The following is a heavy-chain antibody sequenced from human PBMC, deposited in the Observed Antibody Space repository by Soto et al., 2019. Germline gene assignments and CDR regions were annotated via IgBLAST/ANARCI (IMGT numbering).Heavy chain of an antibody. Sequence: SLKVSCKASGGTFSSYAISWVRQAPGQGLEWMGGIIPIFGTANYAQKFQGRVTITADESTSTAYMELSSLRSEDTAVYYCASLIEYGSSSASCFDPWGQGTLVTVSS. V-gene: IGHV1-69*13. J-gene: IGHJ5*02. CDR2: IIPIFGTA. CDR1: GGTFSSYA. CDR3: ASLIEYGSSSASCFDP. D-gene: IGHD6-6*01.